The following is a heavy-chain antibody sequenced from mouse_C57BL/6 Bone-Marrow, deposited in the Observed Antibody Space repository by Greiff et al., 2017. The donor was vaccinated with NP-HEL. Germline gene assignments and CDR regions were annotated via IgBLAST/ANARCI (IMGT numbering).Heavy chain of an antibody. CDR1: GYTFTSYW. J-gene: IGHJ4*01. CDR2: IDPSDSYT. V-gene: IGHV1-69*01. D-gene: IGHD2-12*01. CDR3: ARLHHVGAMDY. Sequence: QVQLKQPGAELVMPGASVKLSCKASGYTFTSYWMHWVKQRPGQGLEWIGEIDPSDSYTNYNQKFKGKSTLTVDKSSSTAYMQLSSLTSEDSAVYYCARLHHVGAMDYWGQGTSVTVSS.